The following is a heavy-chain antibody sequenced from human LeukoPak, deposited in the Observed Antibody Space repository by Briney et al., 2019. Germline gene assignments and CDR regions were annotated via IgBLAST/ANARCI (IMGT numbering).Heavy chain of an antibody. D-gene: IGHD4-17*01. J-gene: IGHJ4*02. CDR3: ARFYGDYRDY. Sequence: GGSLRLSCAASGFTFSSYSMDWVRQAPGKGLEWVSSISSSSSYIYYADSVKGRFTISRDNAKNSRYLQMNSLRAEDTAVYYCARFYGDYRDYWGQGTLVTVSS. V-gene: IGHV3-21*01. CDR1: GFTFSSYS. CDR2: ISSSSSYI.